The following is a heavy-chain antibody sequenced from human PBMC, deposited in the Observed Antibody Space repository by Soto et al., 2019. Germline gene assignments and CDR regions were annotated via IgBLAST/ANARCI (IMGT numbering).Heavy chain of an antibody. CDR2: IYYSGST. D-gene: IGHD2-15*01. CDR3: ARDMGYCSGGRCPVTDAFDI. J-gene: IGHJ3*02. V-gene: IGHV4-31*03. Sequence: SETLSRTCTVSGGSISSRCYYWSWIRQPPGKGLEWIGYIYYSGSTYYNPSLKSRVTISVDTSKNQFSLKLSSVTAADTAVYYCARDMGYCSGGRCPVTDAFDIWGQGTMVT. CDR1: GGSISSRCYY.